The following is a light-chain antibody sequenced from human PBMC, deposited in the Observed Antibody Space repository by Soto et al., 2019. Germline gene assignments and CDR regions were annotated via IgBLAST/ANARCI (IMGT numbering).Light chain of an antibody. V-gene: IGKV3-20*01. CDR2: GAS. CDR3: QQYGSSGT. J-gene: IGKJ1*01. CDR1: QSVSNNY. Sequence: EIVLTQSPGTLSLSPGERATLPCKASQSVSNNYLAWYQQTPRQPPRLLIYGASNRATGIHDWFSGSGSGTYFTLTISRLEPEDFAVYYCQQYGSSGTFGQGTKVDIK.